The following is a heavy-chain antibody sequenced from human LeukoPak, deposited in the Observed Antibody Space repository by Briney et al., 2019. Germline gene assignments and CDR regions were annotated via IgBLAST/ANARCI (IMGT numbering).Heavy chain of an antibody. CDR3: ARDLMTTVTIRYFDC. CDR2: IYTSGST. V-gene: IGHV4-4*07. Sequence: SETLSLTCTVSGGSISSYYWSWIRQPAGKGLEWIGRIYTSGSTNYNPSLKSRVTMSVDTSKNQFSLKLSSVTAADTAVYYCARDLMTTVTIRYFDCWGQGTLVTVSS. CDR1: GGSISSYY. J-gene: IGHJ4*02. D-gene: IGHD4-17*01.